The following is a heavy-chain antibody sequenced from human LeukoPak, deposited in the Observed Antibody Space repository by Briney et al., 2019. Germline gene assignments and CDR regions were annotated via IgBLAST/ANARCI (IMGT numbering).Heavy chain of an antibody. J-gene: IGHJ4*02. D-gene: IGHD3-10*01. CDR3: ARGGVLLGYYSDY. CDR2: IIPIFGTA. V-gene: IGHV1-69*13. CDR1: GGTFSSYA. Sequence: SVKVSCKASGGTFSSYAISWVRQAPGQGLEWMGGIIPIFGTANYAQKFQGRVTITADESTSTAYMELSSLRSEDTAVYYCARGGVLLGYYSDYWGQGTLVTVSS.